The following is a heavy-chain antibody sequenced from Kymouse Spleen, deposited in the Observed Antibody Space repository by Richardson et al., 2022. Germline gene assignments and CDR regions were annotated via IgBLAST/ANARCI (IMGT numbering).Heavy chain of an antibody. CDR2: IYYSGST. J-gene: IGHJ4*02. Sequence: QVQLQESGPGLVKPSETLSLTCTVSGGSVSSGSYYWSWIRQPPGKGLEWIGYIYYSGSTNYNPSLKSRVTISVDTSKNQFSLKLSSVTAADTAVYYCAREGQLVFDYWGQGTLVTVSS. CDR1: GGSVSSGSYY. CDR3: AREGQLVFDY. V-gene: IGHV4-61*01. D-gene: IGHD6-6*01.